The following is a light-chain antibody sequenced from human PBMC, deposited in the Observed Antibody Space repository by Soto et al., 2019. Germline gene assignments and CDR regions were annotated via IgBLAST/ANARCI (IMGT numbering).Light chain of an antibody. Sequence: QSVLTQPPSVSGAPGQRVTISCTGSSSNIGAGYDVHWYQQLPGAAPKLLIYANDNRPSGVPDRFSASKTGTSASLAITGLQADDEADYYCQSYDSSLTGGLFGGGTKVTVL. V-gene: IGLV1-40*01. J-gene: IGLJ2*01. CDR2: AND. CDR1: SSNIGAGYD. CDR3: QSYDSSLTGGL.